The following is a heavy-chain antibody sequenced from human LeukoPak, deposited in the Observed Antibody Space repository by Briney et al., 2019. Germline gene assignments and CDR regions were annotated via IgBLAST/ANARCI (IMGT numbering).Heavy chain of an antibody. Sequence: PGRSLRLSCAASGFTFSNYGIHWVRQAPAKGLEWVAGIWYDGSNKYYADYVKGRFTISRDNSKNTVYLQMDSLRAEDTAVYYCARVSPAIVVVTGTGAPDYWGQGTLVTVSS. D-gene: IGHD2-21*02. V-gene: IGHV3-33*01. CDR1: GFTFSNYG. CDR3: ARVSPAIVVVTGTGAPDY. CDR2: IWYDGSNK. J-gene: IGHJ4*02.